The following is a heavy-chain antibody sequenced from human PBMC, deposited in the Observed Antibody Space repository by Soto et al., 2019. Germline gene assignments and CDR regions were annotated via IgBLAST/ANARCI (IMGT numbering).Heavy chain of an antibody. CDR3: ASLDYIWGSYRYTLIDY. D-gene: IGHD3-16*02. J-gene: IGHJ4*02. CDR1: GYTFTSYY. CDR2: FDPEDGET. V-gene: IGHV1-24*01. Sequence: ASVKVSCKASGYTFTSYYMHWVRQAPGKGLEWMGGFDPEDGETIYAQKFQGRVTMTEDTSTDTAYMELSSLRSEDTAVYYCASLDYIWGSYRYTLIDYWGQGTLVTVSS.